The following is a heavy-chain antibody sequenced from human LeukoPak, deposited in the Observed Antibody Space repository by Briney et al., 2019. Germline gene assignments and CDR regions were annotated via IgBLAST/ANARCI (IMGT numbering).Heavy chain of an antibody. V-gene: IGHV1-8*03. CDR1: GYSFTSYD. J-gene: IGHJ4*02. CDR3: ARGASRSFDH. Sequence: ASVKVSCKASGYSFTSYDINWVRQASGQGLEWMGWMNANSGNTGYVQKFQGRVTFTRNPSISTAYMELSSLRSQDTAMYYCARGASRSFDHWGQGTPVIVSS. CDR2: MNANSGNT.